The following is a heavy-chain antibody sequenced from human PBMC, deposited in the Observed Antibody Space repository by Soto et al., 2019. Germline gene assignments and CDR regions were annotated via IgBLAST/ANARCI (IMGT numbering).Heavy chain of an antibody. CDR1: GGSFRGYY. J-gene: IGHJ4*02. Sequence: SETLSLTCAVYGGSFRGYYWTWIRQPPGKGLEWIGEIDHSGSTNYNPSLKSRVTISVDTSKNQFSLKLASVTAADTAVYYCARVEYTYNYRGLDYWGQGTLVIVSS. CDR2: IDHSGST. D-gene: IGHD3-16*01. V-gene: IGHV4-34*01. CDR3: ARVEYTYNYRGLDY.